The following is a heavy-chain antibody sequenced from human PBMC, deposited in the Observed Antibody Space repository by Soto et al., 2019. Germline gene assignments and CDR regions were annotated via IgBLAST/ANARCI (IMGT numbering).Heavy chain of an antibody. V-gene: IGHV3-33*01. CDR3: ARDHTAYCSGGSCYWFDP. CDR2: IWYDGSNK. CDR1: GFTFSSYG. J-gene: IGHJ5*02. Sequence: QVQLVESGGGVVQPGRSLRLSCAASGFTFSSYGMHWVRQAPGKGLEWVAVIWYDGSNKYYADSVKGRFTISRDNSKNTLYLQMNSLRAEDTAVYYCARDHTAYCSGGSCYWFDPWGQGTLVTVYS. D-gene: IGHD2-15*01.